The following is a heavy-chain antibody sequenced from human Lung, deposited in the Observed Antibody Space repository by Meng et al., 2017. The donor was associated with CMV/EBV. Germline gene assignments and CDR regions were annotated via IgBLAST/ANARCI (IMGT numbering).Heavy chain of an antibody. CDR1: GGSLSGHS. D-gene: IGHD2-2*01. CDR2: IYQRGSP. V-gene: IGHV4-34*01. CDR3: ARGLGYCNSATCYSYFYYAMDV. Sequence: LXXAVYGGSLSGHSWSWIRQPPGQGLEWIGDIYQRGSPNYNSSLKSRVTISLDTSRNQFSLNLKSLTAADGAVYFCARGLGYCNSATCYSYFYYAMDVWGQGTXVTVSS. J-gene: IGHJ6*02.